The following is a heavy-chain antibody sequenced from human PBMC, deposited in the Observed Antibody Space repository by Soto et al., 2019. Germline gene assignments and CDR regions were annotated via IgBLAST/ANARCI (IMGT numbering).Heavy chain of an antibody. CDR1: GGSISGYY. CDR3: ARVSAMVDNWFDP. CDR2: VYHSGGST. J-gene: IGHJ5*02. D-gene: IGHD5-18*01. Sequence: PSETLSLTCSVSGGSISGYYWSWIRQSPGEGLEWIGYVYHSGGSTNYNPSLKSRVTISVDTSKNQFSLKLSSVTAADTAVYYCARVSAMVDNWFDPWGQGTLVTVSS. V-gene: IGHV4-59*01.